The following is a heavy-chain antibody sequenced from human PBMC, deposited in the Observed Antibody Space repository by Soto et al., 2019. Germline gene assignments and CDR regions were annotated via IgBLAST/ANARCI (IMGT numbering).Heavy chain of an antibody. Sequence: QVQLQESGPGLVKPSGTLSLTCAVSGGSISTSNWWSWVRQPPGKGLEWIGEVYRTGSTNYNPSLGSRLTISGDKSKNQFSLKLTSVTAADTAVYYCARARATIAAAAIFDCWGQGTLVTVSS. CDR3: ARARATIAAAAIFDC. CDR1: GGSISTSNW. CDR2: VYRTGST. V-gene: IGHV4-4*02. D-gene: IGHD6-13*01. J-gene: IGHJ4*02.